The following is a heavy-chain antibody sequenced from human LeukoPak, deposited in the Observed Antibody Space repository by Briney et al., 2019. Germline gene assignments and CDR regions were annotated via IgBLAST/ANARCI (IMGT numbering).Heavy chain of an antibody. CDR3: ARSGYCSGGSCYSGY. Sequence: GGSLRLSCAASGFTFSSYSMNWVRQAPGKGLEWVSSISSSSSYIYYADSVKGRFTISRDNAKNSLYLQMNSLRAEDTAVYYCARSGYCSGGSCYSGYWGQGTLVTVSS. J-gene: IGHJ4*02. V-gene: IGHV3-21*01. CDR2: ISSSSSYI. CDR1: GFTFSSYS. D-gene: IGHD2-15*01.